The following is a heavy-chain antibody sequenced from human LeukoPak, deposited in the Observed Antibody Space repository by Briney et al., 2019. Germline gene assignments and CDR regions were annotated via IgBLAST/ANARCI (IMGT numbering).Heavy chain of an antibody. CDR2: IGTENAYT. CDR1: GYTFNTYG. J-gene: IGHJ4*02. D-gene: IGHD5-24*01. CDR3: ARDRERGFDY. Sequence: GASVKVPCKASGYTFNTYGISWVRQAPGQGLEWMGWIGTENAYTIYAEKFQGRVTLTTDTSTTTVHMELRSLRSDDTAVYYCARDRERGFDYWGQGSLVTVSS. V-gene: IGHV1-18*01.